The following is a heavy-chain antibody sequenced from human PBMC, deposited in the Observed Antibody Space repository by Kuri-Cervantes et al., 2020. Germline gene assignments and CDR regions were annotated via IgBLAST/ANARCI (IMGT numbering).Heavy chain of an antibody. CDR3: ARDLRLLWFGESGPYYYGMDV. CDR2: IYYSGST. CDR1: GGSISSSSYY. J-gene: IGHJ6*02. V-gene: IGHV4-39*07. D-gene: IGHD3-10*01. Sequence: GSLRLSCTVSGGSISSSSYYWGWIRQPPGKGLEWIGSIYYSGSTYYNPSLKSRVTISVDTSKNQFSLKLSSVTAADTAVYYCARDLRLLWFGESGPYYYGMDVWGQGTTVTVSS.